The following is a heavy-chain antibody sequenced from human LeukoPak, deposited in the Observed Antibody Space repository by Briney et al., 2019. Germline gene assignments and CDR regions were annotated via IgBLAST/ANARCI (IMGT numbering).Heavy chain of an antibody. D-gene: IGHD3-22*01. CDR2: LSRSGSRT. CDR1: GFRFSNYA. J-gene: IGHJ5*02. Sequence: GGXLRLSCVGSGFRFSNYAMNWVRQAPGKGLQWVSDLSRSGSRTFYADSVKGGFTISRDNSKNTLYIQMDSLRAEDTAIYYCAKDDSSGYYHDHWGQGTLVTVSS. CDR3: AKDDSSGYYHDH. V-gene: IGHV3-23*01.